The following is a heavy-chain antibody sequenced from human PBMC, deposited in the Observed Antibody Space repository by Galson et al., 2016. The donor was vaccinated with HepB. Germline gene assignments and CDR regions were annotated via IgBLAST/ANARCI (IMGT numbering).Heavy chain of an antibody. Sequence: SLRLSCAASGFNFGRYHMNWVRQAPGKGLEWVSSIDASGGSTSYSESVQGRFIVSRDNSKSILFLQMNGLSLEDTAVYYCAKGLEDSARGQGALVAVSS. CDR1: GFNFGRYH. CDR3: AKGLEDSA. V-gene: IGHV3-23*01. J-gene: IGHJ4*02. CDR2: IDASGGST.